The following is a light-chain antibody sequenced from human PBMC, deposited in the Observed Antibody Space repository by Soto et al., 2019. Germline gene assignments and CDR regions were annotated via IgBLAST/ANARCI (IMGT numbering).Light chain of an antibody. Sequence: EVVLTQSPGTLSLSPGERATLSCRASQSVSSSYLAWYQQKPGQAPRLLISGASKRATGIPDRFSGSGSGTDFTLTISRLEPEDFAVYYCQQYGGSPQVAFGGGTKVEIE. J-gene: IGKJ4*01. CDR2: GAS. CDR1: QSVSSSY. V-gene: IGKV3-20*01. CDR3: QQYGGSPQVA.